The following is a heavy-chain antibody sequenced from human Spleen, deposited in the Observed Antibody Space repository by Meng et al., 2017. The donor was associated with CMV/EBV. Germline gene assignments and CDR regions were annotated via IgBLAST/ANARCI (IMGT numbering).Heavy chain of an antibody. V-gene: IGHV4-30-4*08. CDR2: IHHSGST. CDR3: ARAASSGWYWYYYGMDV. Sequence: SETLSLTCTVSGGSISSGDYYWNWIRQPPGKGLEWMGYIHHSGSTYYNMSPKSRLTISVDTSKNQFSLKLSSVTAADTAVYYCARAASSGWYWYYYGMDVWGQGTTVTVSS. CDR1: GGSISSGDYY. J-gene: IGHJ6*02. D-gene: IGHD6-19*01.